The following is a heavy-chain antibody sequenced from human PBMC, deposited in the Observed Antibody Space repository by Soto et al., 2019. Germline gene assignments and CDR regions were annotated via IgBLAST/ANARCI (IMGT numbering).Heavy chain of an antibody. CDR3: AKDQASGQGSFDS. CDR1: GFTFNIYG. V-gene: IGHV3-30*18. Sequence: VKLVESGGGVVQPGGSLRLSRAASGFTFNIYGMHWVRQAPDKGLEWVALISYDGSNQYYADSVKGRFTISRDNSKNTLFLQMNSLRADDTAVYYCAKDQASGQGSFDSWGQGTLVTVSS. CDR2: ISYDGSNQ. J-gene: IGHJ4*02.